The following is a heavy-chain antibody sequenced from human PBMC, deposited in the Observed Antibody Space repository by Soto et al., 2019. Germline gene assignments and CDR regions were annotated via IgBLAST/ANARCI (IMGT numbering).Heavy chain of an antibody. Sequence: QVQLQESGPGLVKSSQTLSLTCTVSGGPITSGDYYWSWIRQHPGKGLEWLGHIYHSGNTYYNPSIKSRMTMSVDTSTNQFSLNLSSVTAADTAVYYCARGNFGYDYWGQGAQVTVSS. CDR2: IYHSGNT. V-gene: IGHV4-31*03. CDR1: GGPITSGDYY. CDR3: ARGNFGYDY. J-gene: IGHJ4*02. D-gene: IGHD1-7*01.